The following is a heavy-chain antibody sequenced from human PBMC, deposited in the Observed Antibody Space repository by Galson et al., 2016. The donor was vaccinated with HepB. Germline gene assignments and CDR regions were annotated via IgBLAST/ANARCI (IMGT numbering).Heavy chain of an antibody. Sequence: SLRLSCAASGFTFSSYWMHWVRQAPGKGLVWVSRINSDGNSTSYADSVKGRFTISRDNAKNTLYLQMNSLRAEDTAVYYCAKAYGSGSSFYYYYGMDVWGQGTTVTVSS. CDR3: AKAYGSGSSFYYYYGMDV. J-gene: IGHJ6*02. D-gene: IGHD3-10*01. CDR2: INSDGNST. V-gene: IGHV3-74*01. CDR1: GFTFSSYW.